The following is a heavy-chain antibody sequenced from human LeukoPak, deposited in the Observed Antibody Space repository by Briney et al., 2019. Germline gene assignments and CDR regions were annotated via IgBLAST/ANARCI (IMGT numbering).Heavy chain of an antibody. J-gene: IGHJ4*02. CDR1: GFTFRNYA. D-gene: IGHD3-3*01. CDR3: ARAPLTIFGVVYPYYFDY. Sequence: GGSLRLSCAASGFTFRNYAMNWVRQAPGKGLEWVSSITLSGTYMFYEDSVKGRFTISRDNAKNSLYLQMNSLRAEDTAVYYCARAPLTIFGVVYPYYFDYWGQGTLVTVSS. V-gene: IGHV3-21*01. CDR2: ITLSGTYM.